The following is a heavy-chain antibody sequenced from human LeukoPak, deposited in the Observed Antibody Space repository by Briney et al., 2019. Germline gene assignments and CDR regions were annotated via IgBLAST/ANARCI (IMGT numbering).Heavy chain of an antibody. J-gene: IGHJ5*02. D-gene: IGHD3-10*01. CDR2: IYYSGST. CDR3: ARGRSTYYYGSGSPDP. CDR1: GGSISSSSYY. Sequence: PSETLSLTCTVSGGSISSSSYYWGWIRQPPGKGLEWIGSIYYSGSTYYNPSLKSRVTISVDTSKNQFSLKLSSVTAADTAVYYCARGRSTYYYGSGSPDPWGQGTLVTVSS. V-gene: IGHV4-39*07.